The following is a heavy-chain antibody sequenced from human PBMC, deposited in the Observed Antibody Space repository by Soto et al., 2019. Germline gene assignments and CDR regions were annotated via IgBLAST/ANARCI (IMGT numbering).Heavy chain of an antibody. CDR2: ISAYNGNT. V-gene: IGHV1-18*01. CDR3: ARAPPGYSSGWYRSIQPDNLLAP. CDR1: GYTFTSYG. D-gene: IGHD6-19*01. J-gene: IGHJ5*02. Sequence: ASVKVSCKASGYTFTSYGMSWVRQAPGQGLERMGWISAYNGNTNYAQKLQGRVTMTTDTSTSTAYMELRSLRAEDTAVYYCARAPPGYSSGWYRSIQPDNLLAPWGQGTLVTVSS.